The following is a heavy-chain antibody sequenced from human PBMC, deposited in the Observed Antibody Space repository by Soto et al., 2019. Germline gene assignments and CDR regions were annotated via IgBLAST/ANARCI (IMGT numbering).Heavy chain of an antibody. Sequence: EVRLLESGGGLVKPGGSLRLSCATSGLTFSNYAMSWVRQAPGGGLEWVSSMSGSSSTTYYADSVRGRFTISRDRSKNTPYIQMSSLRADDTALYYCAKNHERKLPRVIDFWGQGTLVTVSS. CDR1: GLTFSNYA. D-gene: IGHD3-16*02. J-gene: IGHJ4*02. CDR2: MSGSSSTT. CDR3: AKNHERKLPRVIDF. V-gene: IGHV3-23*01.